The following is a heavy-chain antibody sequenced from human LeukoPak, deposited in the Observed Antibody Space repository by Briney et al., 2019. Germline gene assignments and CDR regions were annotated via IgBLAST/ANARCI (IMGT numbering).Heavy chain of an antibody. V-gene: IGHV4-34*01. CDR2: INHSGST. D-gene: IGHD5-18*01. J-gene: IGHJ4*02. CDR3: ARDSRSLLQL. CDR1: GGSFSGYY. Sequence: SETLSLTCAVYGGSFSGYYWSWIRQPPGKGLEWIGEINHSGSTNYNPSLKSRVTISVDTSKNQFSLKLSSVTAADTAVYYCARDSRSLLQLWSQGTLVTVSS.